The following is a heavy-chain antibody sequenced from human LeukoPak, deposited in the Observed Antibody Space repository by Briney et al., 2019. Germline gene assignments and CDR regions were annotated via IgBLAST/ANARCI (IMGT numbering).Heavy chain of an antibody. V-gene: IGHV4-30-2*01. CDR3: ARDRSLGTGWFDP. Sequence: SETLSLTCTVSGGSISNAGYYWSWTRQPPGKGLEWIGYIYHSGTTYYNPSLKSRVTISVDRSENQFSLKLSSVTAADTAVYYCARDRSLGTGWFDPWGQGTLVTVSS. J-gene: IGHJ5*02. D-gene: IGHD1-14*01. CDR2: IYHSGTT. CDR1: GGSISNAGYY.